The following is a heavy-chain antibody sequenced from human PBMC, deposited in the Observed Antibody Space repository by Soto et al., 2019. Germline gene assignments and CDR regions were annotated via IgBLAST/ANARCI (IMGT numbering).Heavy chain of an antibody. J-gene: IGHJ4*02. Sequence: QLVQSGAEVKKPGASVRVSCKTSGHTFIAYYIHWVRQAPGQGLEWMGWIDPKSGGTTYEQKFLGRFTMTRDTSINTAYMDLNRLTSDDTAVYYCARVSVDVPEWGQGTLITVSS. CDR2: IDPKSGGT. CDR3: ARVSVDVPE. D-gene: IGHD5-12*01. V-gene: IGHV1-2*02. CDR1: GHTFIAYY.